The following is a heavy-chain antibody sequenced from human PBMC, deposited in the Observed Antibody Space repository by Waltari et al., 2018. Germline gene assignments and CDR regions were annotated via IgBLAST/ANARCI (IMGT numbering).Heavy chain of an antibody. V-gene: IGHV3-43D*03. Sequence: EVQLVESGGVVVQPGGSLRLSCAASGFTFDDYAMHWVRQAPGKGLEWVSLISWDGGSTYYADSVKGRVTISRDNSKNSLYLQMNSRRAEDTALYYCAKEAPDSGYDIWGQGTMVTVSS. CDR1: GFTFDDYA. CDR3: AKEAPDSGYDI. CDR2: ISWDGGST. J-gene: IGHJ3*02. D-gene: IGHD5-12*01.